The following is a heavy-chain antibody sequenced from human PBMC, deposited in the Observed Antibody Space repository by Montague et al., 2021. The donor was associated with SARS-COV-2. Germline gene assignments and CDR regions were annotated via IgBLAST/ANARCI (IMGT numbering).Heavy chain of an antibody. V-gene: IGHV4-31*03. CDR3: ARERGDLGTPVTPGDWFDP. D-gene: IGHD4-17*01. J-gene: IGHJ5*02. CDR1: GGSIRTGRNY. CDR2: VYHSGST. Sequence: TLSLTCTVSGGSIRTGRNYWSWIRQPPGKGLEWIGYVYHSGSTYYNPSLESRVTISVDTFKNQFSLRLSSVTAADTAVYYCARERGDLGTPVTPGDWFDPWGQGTLVTVSS.